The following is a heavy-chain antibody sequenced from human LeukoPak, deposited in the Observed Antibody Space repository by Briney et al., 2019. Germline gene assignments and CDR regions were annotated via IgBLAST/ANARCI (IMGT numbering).Heavy chain of an antibody. CDR2: ISSSSSYI. CDR3: ARERTGYSSSWSHYYYYGMDV. V-gene: IGHV3-21*01. CDR1: GFTFSSYS. D-gene: IGHD6-13*01. Sequence: GGSLRLSCAASGFTFSSYSMNWVRQAPGKGLEWVSPISSSSSYIYYADSVKGRFTISRDNAKNSLYLQMNSLRAEDTAVYYCARERTGYSSSWSHYYYYGMDVWGQGTTVTVSS. J-gene: IGHJ6*02.